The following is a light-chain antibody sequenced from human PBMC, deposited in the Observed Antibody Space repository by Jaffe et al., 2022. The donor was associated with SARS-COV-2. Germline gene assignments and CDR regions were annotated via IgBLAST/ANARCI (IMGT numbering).Light chain of an antibody. CDR2: EAS. CDR3: QQANSFPIT. Sequence: DIQMTQSPSSVSASVGDRVTITCRASRGINIWLAWYQQKPGKAPNLLIYEASTLQSGVPSRFSGSASGAEFTLTISSLQPEDFATYYCQQANSFPITFGQGTRVEIK. V-gene: IGKV1D-12*01. CDR1: RGINIW. J-gene: IGKJ5*01.